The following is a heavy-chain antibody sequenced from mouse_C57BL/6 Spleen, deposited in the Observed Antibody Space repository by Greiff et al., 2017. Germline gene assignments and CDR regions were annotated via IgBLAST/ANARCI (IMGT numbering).Heavy chain of an antibody. CDR2: ISGGGGNT. D-gene: IGHD1-1*01. V-gene: IGHV5-9*01. Sequence: EVNVVESGGGLVKPGGSLKLSCAASGFTFSSYTMSWVRQTPEKRLEWVATISGGGGNTYYPDSVKGRFTISRDNAKNTLYLQMSSLRSEDTALYYCARHRDYYGSRDAMDYWGQGTSVTVSS. CDR3: ARHRDYYGSRDAMDY. J-gene: IGHJ4*01. CDR1: GFTFSSYT.